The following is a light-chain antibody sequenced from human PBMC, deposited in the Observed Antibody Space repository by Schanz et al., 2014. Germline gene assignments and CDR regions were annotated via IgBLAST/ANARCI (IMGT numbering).Light chain of an antibody. CDR3: AAWDDSLNAYV. V-gene: IGLV1-44*01. Sequence: QSVLTQPPSASGPPGQRVTISCSGSSSNIGSNNVNWYQQLPGTAPKLLIYGNSNRPSGVPDRFSGSKSGTSASLAISRLQSEDEADYYCAAWDDSLNAYVFGTGTKVTVL. CDR2: GNS. J-gene: IGLJ1*01. CDR1: SSNIGSNN.